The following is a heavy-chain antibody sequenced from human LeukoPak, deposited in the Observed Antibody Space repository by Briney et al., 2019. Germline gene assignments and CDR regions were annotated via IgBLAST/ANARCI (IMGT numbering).Heavy chain of an antibody. Sequence: GGSLRLSCAASGFTFSNAWMSWVRQAPGKGLEWVSYISSSGSTIYYADSVKGRFTISRDNAKSSLYLQMDSLRAEDTAVYYCARGYSAYDRLDYWGQGTLVTVSS. D-gene: IGHD5-12*01. CDR1: GFTFSNAW. J-gene: IGHJ4*02. CDR2: ISSSGSTI. CDR3: ARGYSAYDRLDY. V-gene: IGHV3-11*01.